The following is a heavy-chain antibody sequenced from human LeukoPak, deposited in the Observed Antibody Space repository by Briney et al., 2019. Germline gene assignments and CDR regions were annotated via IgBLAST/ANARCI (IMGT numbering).Heavy chain of an antibody. V-gene: IGHV4-59*08. CDR1: GGSISSYY. D-gene: IGHD3-16*01. CDR3: ARRVTGRGTYYFDY. J-gene: IGHJ4*02. CDR2: IYYSGST. Sequence: SETLSLTCTVSGGSISSYYWSWIRQPPGKGLEWIGYIYYSGSTNYNPSLKSRVTISLDTSKNQFSLKLNSVTAADTAVYYCARRVTGRGTYYFDYWGQGTLVTVSS.